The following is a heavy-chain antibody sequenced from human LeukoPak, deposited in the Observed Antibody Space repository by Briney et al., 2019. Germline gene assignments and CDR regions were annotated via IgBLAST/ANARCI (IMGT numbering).Heavy chain of an antibody. CDR1: GFTFSSYW. CDR2: INSDGSST. Sequence: RGSLRLSCAASGFTFSSYWMHWVRQAPGKGLVWVSRINSDGSSTNYADSVKGRFTISRDNAKNTLYLQVKSLRAEDTAVYYCARGPSGWGSLDSWGQGTLVTVSP. V-gene: IGHV3-74*01. D-gene: IGHD7-27*01. CDR3: ARGPSGWGSLDS. J-gene: IGHJ4*02.